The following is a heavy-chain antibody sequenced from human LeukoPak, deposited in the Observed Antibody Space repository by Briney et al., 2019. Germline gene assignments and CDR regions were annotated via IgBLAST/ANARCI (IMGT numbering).Heavy chain of an antibody. Sequence: SETLSLTCTVSGGSISSSSYYWGWIRQPPGKGLEWIGSIYYSGNTYYNPSLKSRVTISVDTSKNQFSLKLRSVTAADTAMYYCARQGYADFSSRPFDYWGQGTLVTVSS. CDR1: GGSISSSSYY. CDR2: IYYSGNT. D-gene: IGHD4-17*01. CDR3: ARQGYADFSSRPFDY. J-gene: IGHJ4*02. V-gene: IGHV4-39*01.